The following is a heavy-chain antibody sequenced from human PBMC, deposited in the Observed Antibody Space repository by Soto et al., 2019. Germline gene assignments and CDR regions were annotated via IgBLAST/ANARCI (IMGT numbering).Heavy chain of an antibody. D-gene: IGHD3-9*01. CDR2: IYHSGST. V-gene: IGHV4-30-2*01. CDR3: ARAGAYYDILTGYDQDRYYYYYYGMDV. CDR1: GGSISSGGYS. J-gene: IGHJ6*02. Sequence: SETLSLTCAVSGGSISSGGYSWSWIRQPPGKGLEWIGYIYHSGSTYYNPSLKSRVTISVDRSKNQFSLKLSSVTAADTAVYYCARAGAYYDILTGYDQDRYYYYYYGMDVWGQGTTVTVSS.